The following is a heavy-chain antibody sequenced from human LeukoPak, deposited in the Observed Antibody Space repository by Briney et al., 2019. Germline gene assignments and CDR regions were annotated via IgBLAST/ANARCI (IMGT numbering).Heavy chain of an antibody. D-gene: IGHD3-3*01. J-gene: IGHJ6*02. Sequence: SQTLSLTCTVSGGSISSGGYYWSWIRQHPGKGLEYIGYFYYSGSTYYNPSLKSRVTISVDTSKNQFSLKLSSVTAADTAVYYCARDRVTIFGVVIGVYGMDVWGQGTTVTVSS. CDR1: GGSISSGGYY. CDR2: FYYSGST. V-gene: IGHV4-31*03. CDR3: ARDRVTIFGVVIGVYGMDV.